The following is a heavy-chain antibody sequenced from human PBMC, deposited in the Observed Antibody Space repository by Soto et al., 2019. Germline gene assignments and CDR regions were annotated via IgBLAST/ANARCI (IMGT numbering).Heavy chain of an antibody. CDR1: GFTFTSYA. D-gene: IGHD5-12*01. J-gene: IGHJ4*02. CDR3: ARDARDGYNLYFDY. Sequence: QVQLVESGGGVVQPGRSLRLSCAASGFTFTSYAMHWVRQAPGKGLEWVAVISDDGSNKYYADSVKGRFTISRDNSKNTLYQQMNSLRAEDRAVYYCARDARDGYNLYFDYWGQGTLVTVSS. CDR2: ISDDGSNK. V-gene: IGHV3-30-3*01.